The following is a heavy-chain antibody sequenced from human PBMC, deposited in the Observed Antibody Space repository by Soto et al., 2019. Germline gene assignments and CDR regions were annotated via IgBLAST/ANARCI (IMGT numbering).Heavy chain of an antibody. CDR3: ARRLGLLVTPIPGY. J-gene: IGHJ4*02. Sequence: QVELVQSGAEVKKPGASVKVSCKASGHTFTGYHMHWVRQAPGQGLEWMGWINPNSGVTIYAQKFQGRVIMTRETPITTAYMELSRLTPDDTAVYYCARRLGLLVTPIPGYWGQGTLVTVSS. CDR2: INPNSGVT. CDR1: GHTFTGYH. D-gene: IGHD2-21*02. V-gene: IGHV1-2*02.